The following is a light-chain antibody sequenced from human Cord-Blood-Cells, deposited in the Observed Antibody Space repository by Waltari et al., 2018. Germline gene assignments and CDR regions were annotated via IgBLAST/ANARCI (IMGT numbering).Light chain of an antibody. CDR3: SSYAGSNKLVV. V-gene: IGLV2-8*01. J-gene: IGLJ2*01. Sequence: QSALTQPPSASGSPGQSVTISCTGTSSDVGGYNYVSWYQQHPGKAPKLMIYEVSKRPSGVPDRCSGSKSGNTASLTVSGLQAEDEVDYYCSSYAGSNKLVVFGGGTKLTVL. CDR2: EVS. CDR1: SSDVGGYNY.